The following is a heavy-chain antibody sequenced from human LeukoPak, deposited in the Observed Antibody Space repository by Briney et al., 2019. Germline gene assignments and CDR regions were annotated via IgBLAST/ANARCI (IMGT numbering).Heavy chain of an antibody. D-gene: IGHD4/OR15-4a*01. CDR1: GYTLTELS. J-gene: IGHJ2*01. CDR2: FDPEDGET. CDR3: ARGGLTNWYFDL. V-gene: IGHV1-24*01. Sequence: ASVKVSCKVSGYTLTELSMHWVRQAPGKGLEWMGGFDPEDGETIYAQKFQGRVTMTEDTSTDTAYMELSSLRSDDTAVYYCARGGLTNWYFDLWGRGTLVTVSS.